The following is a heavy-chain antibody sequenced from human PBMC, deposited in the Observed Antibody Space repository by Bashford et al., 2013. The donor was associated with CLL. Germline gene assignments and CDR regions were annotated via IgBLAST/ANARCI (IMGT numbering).Heavy chain of an antibody. V-gene: IGHV4-59*12. D-gene: IGHD3-3*01. CDR1: GGSMSSYY. CDR2: IYHSGNT. CDR3: ARDRYYDFWSGYYIFDY. J-gene: IGHJ4*02. Sequence: SSETLSLTCSVSGGSMSSYYWAWIRQPPGKGLEWIGSIYHSGNTHYNPSLESRVTISVDRSKNQFSLQLNSVTPEDTAVYYCARDRYYDFWSGYYIFDYWGQGTLVTVSS.